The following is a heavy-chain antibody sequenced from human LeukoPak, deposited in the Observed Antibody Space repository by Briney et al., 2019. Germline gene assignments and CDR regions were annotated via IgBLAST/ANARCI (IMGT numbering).Heavy chain of an antibody. CDR1: GGSFSGYY. CDR3: ARGITMVRGSTPD. CDR2: INHSGST. Sequence: SETLSLTCAVYGGSFSGYYWSWLRQPPGKGVEWVGEINHSGSTNYNPSLKSRVTIPVDTSKNQFSLKLSSVTAADTAVYYCARGITMVRGSTPDWGQGTLVTVSS. D-gene: IGHD3-10*01. J-gene: IGHJ4*02. V-gene: IGHV4-34*01.